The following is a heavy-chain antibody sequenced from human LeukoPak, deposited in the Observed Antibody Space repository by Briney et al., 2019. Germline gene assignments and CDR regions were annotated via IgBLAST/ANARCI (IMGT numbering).Heavy chain of an antibody. CDR2: IKQDGSEK. Sequence: GGSLRLSCAASGFTFGSYWMSWVRQALGKGLEWVANIKQDGSEKYYVDSVKGRFTISRDNAKNSLYLQMNSLRAEDTAVYYCARDDCSSISCYHNWFDPWGQGTLVTVSS. J-gene: IGHJ5*02. CDR1: GFTFGSYW. CDR3: ARDDCSSISCYHNWFDP. V-gene: IGHV3-7*01. D-gene: IGHD2-2*01.